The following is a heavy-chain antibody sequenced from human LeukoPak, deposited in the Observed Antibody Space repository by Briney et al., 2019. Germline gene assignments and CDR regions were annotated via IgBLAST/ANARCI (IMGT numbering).Heavy chain of an antibody. J-gene: IGHJ4*02. CDR1: GFTFSSYA. CDR2: ISGSGSDT. Sequence: PGGSLRLSCAASGFTFSSYAMSWVRQAPGKGLEWVSSISGSGSDTYYADSVKGRFTISRDNSKNTLYLQMNSLRAEDTAVYYCAKDLKGSLAGCFDYWGQGTLVTVSS. D-gene: IGHD6-6*01. CDR3: AKDLKGSLAGCFDY. V-gene: IGHV3-23*01.